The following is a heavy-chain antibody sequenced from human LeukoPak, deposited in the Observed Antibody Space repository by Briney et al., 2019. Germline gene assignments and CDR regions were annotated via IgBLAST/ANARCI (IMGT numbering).Heavy chain of an antibody. Sequence: GASVKVSYKASGYTFTSYYMHWVRQAPGKGLEWMGGFDPEDGETIYAQKFQGRVTMTEDTSTDTAYMELSSLRSEDTAVYYCATGIWFGESGEAFDIWGQGTMVTVSS. D-gene: IGHD3-10*01. CDR1: GYTFTSYY. CDR3: ATGIWFGESGEAFDI. J-gene: IGHJ3*02. CDR2: FDPEDGET. V-gene: IGHV1-24*01.